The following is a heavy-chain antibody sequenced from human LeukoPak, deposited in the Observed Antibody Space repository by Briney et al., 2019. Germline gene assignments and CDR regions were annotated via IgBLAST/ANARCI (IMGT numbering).Heavy chain of an antibody. J-gene: IGHJ3*02. CDR1: GHSISSGYF. CDR2: IYHSGST. V-gene: IGHV4-38-2*02. D-gene: IGHD3-3*01. Sequence: SETLSLTCTVSGHSISSGYFWGWIRQPPGKGLEWIGSIYHSGSTNYNPSLKSRVTISVDTSKNQFSLKLSSVTAADTAVYYCARALVTIFGVVTHDAFDIWGQGTMVTVSS. CDR3: ARALVTIFGVVTHDAFDI.